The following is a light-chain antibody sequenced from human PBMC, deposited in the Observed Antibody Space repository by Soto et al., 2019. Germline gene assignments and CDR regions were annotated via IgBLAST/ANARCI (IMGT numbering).Light chain of an antibody. V-gene: IGKV3-20*01. CDR1: QSVSSYY. CDR3: QQYGSSPPLS. Sequence: EIVLTQSPGTLSLSPGERATLSCRASQSVSSYYLAWYQQKPDQPPRLLIYGASSRATGIPDRFCGSGSGTDFTLTISRLEPEDFAVYYCQQYGSSPPLSFGGVTTVEIK. J-gene: IGKJ4*01. CDR2: GAS.